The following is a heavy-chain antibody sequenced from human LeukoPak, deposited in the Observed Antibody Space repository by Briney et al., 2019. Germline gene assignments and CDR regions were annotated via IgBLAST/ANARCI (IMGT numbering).Heavy chain of an antibody. D-gene: IGHD3-10*01. Sequence: GGALRLSCADSRFTFSNAWMNRVRPAPRKGREWVCRIKTKTEGGQIDCAATVEGTLTIAREQSTHTMYLQINSVTIADPAVYYCASYGSGSHDCWGQGCLVGV. CDR2: IKTKTEGGQI. V-gene: IGHV3-15*01. J-gene: IGHJ4*02. CDR1: RFTFSNAW. CDR3: ASYGSGSHDC.